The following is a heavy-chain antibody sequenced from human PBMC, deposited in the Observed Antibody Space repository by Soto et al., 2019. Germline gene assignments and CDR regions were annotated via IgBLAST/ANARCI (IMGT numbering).Heavy chain of an antibody. CDR1: GYTFTSYG. D-gene: IGHD3-3*01. Sequence: ASVTVSCKASGYTFTSYGISWVRQAPGQGLEWMGWISAYNGNTNYAQKLQGRVTMTTDTSTSTAYMELRSLRSDDTAVYYCARDNTIFGVVLKPLDYWGQGTLVTVSS. CDR3: ARDNTIFGVVLKPLDY. J-gene: IGHJ4*02. V-gene: IGHV1-18*01. CDR2: ISAYNGNT.